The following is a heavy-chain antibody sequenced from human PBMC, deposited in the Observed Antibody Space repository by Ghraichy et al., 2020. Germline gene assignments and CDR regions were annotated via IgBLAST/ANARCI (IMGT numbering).Heavy chain of an antibody. V-gene: IGHV3-48*01. CDR1: GFTFSSYI. J-gene: IGHJ6*02. CDR2: IGSSTSTI. Sequence: GGSLRLSCAASGFTFSSYIMNWVRQAPGKGLEWVSYIGSSTSTIYYTDSVKGRFTISRDNARNSLYLQMNSLRAEDTAVYYCARDLTVLHSNEWFADPRSYYYGMDVWGRGTTVTVSS. CDR3: ARDLTVLHSNEWFADPRSYYYGMDV. D-gene: IGHD3-3*01.